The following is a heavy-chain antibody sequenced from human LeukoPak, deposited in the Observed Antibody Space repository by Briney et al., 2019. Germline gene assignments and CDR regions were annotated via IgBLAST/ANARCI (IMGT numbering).Heavy chain of an antibody. D-gene: IGHD5-18*01. V-gene: IGHV4-31*03. CDR2: IYYSGST. Sequence: SETLSLTCTCSGGSISSGVYYLSWIRQHPGKGLEWSGYIYYSGSTYYNPSLKSRVTISVATSKHQFSMKLSSVTAAATAVYYCARQAGSYSSGTGFDYWGKGTMVTVSS. J-gene: IGHJ4*02. CDR3: ARQAGSYSSGTGFDY. CDR1: GGSISSGVYY.